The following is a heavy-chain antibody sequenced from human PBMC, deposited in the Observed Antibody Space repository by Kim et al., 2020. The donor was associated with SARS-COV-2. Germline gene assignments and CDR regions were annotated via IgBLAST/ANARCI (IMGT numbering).Heavy chain of an antibody. CDR2: ISSRSGYI. Sequence: GESLKISCAASGFSFSDYYMSWVRQAPGKGLEYVSYISSRSGYIKYAESVEGRFTISRDNANNSLHLQMSSLRAEDTAMYFCARSVFRGDDFWANYYSGVEAFDRWGQGILVTVSS. D-gene: IGHD3-3*01. V-gene: IGHV3-11*06. CDR1: GFSFSDYY. J-gene: IGHJ5*02. CDR3: ARSVFRGDDFWANYYSGVEAFDR.